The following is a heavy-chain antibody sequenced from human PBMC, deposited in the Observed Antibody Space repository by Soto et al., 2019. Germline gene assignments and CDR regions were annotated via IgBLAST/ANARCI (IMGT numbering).Heavy chain of an antibody. J-gene: IGHJ4*02. D-gene: IGHD6-19*01. Sequence: GGSLRLSCAASGFTFSNYAMNWVRQAPGKGLEWVSTISGSGGSPYYADSVKGRFTISRDNSKNTLYLQMNSLRAGDSAIYYCAKKGTSGLYYFDYWGQGTLVTVSP. V-gene: IGHV3-23*01. CDR2: ISGSGGSP. CDR1: GFTFSNYA. CDR3: AKKGTSGLYYFDY.